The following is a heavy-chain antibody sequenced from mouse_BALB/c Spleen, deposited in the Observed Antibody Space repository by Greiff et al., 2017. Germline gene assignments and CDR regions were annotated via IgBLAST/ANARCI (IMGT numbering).Heavy chain of an antibody. V-gene: IGHV2-9*02. J-gene: IGHJ4*01. Sequence: VKVVESGPGLVAPSQSLSITCTVSGFSLTSYGVHWVRQPPGKGLEWLGVIWAGGSTNYNSALMSRLSISKDNSKSQVFLKMNSLQTDDTAMYYCARDQLGRGAMDYWGQGTSVTVSS. CDR2: IWAGGST. D-gene: IGHD4-1*02. CDR3: ARDQLGRGAMDY. CDR1: GFSLTSYG.